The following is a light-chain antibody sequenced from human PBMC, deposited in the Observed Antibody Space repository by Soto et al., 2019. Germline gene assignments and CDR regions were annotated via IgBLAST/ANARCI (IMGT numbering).Light chain of an antibody. V-gene: IGKV3-15*01. CDR1: QSMSNN. CDR3: LQYNKWPRM. Sequence: EIVMTQSPATLSLSPGERSTLSFRASQSMSNNLAWYQQKPGQAPRLLIYGASTRTTGIPARFNGSGSGTEFTLTISSLQSEDFAVYYCLQYNKWPRMFGQGTKVDIK. CDR2: GAS. J-gene: IGKJ1*01.